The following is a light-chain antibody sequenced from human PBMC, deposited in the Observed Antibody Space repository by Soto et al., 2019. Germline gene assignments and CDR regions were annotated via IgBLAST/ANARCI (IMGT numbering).Light chain of an antibody. CDR3: RQYNNCPPWT. CDR1: QSVSSN. CDR2: GAS. J-gene: IGKJ1*01. Sequence: IVMMQYPTRMTVSLREGETLCCRASQSVSSNIASYQQKPGHAPRLLIYGASIRATSIPARFSGSGSGTEFTLTISSLQPEDFAVYYCRQYNNCPPWTFGQGTKVDIK. V-gene: IGKV3-15*01.